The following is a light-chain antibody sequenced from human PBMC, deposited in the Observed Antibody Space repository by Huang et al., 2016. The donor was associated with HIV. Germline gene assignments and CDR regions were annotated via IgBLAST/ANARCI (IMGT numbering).Light chain of an antibody. CDR1: QDIKNY. CDR3: QKYDSVPRT. CDR2: AAS. Sequence: DIQMTQYPSSLSASVGDRVTITCRASQDIKNYLDWYQQKGGQVPKLLIYAASSLQSGVPSRFSGSGSGTDFTLSIISLQPEDVAIYYCQKYDSVPRTFGQGTKVDIK. J-gene: IGKJ1*01. V-gene: IGKV1-27*01.